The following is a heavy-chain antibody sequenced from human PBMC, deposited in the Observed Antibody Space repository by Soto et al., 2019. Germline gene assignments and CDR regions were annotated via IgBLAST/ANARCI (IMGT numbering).Heavy chain of an antibody. V-gene: IGHV3-66*01. D-gene: IGHD1-26*01. CDR1: GLTVSANY. Sequence: EAQLVESGGGLVQPGGSLRLSCAASGLTVSANYMNWVRQAPGKGLEWVSIIYSGGSTYYADSVKGRFTISRDNSKNTLYLQMNSLRAEDTAVYYCARGKEPLAYWGQGTLVTVSS. CDR3: ARGKEPLAY. J-gene: IGHJ4*02. CDR2: IYSGGST.